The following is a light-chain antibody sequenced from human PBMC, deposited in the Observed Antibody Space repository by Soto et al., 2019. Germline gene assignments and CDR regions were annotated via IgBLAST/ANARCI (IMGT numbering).Light chain of an antibody. CDR3: QQYGNSPRS. CDR1: QSVTRNS. V-gene: IGKV3-20*01. CDR2: DAS. J-gene: IGKJ4*01. Sequence: EIVLTQSPGTLSLSPGERATLSCRPSQSVTRNSVAWYQQRPGQPPRLLIYDASTRATGIPVRFSGSGSGTDFTLTISRLEPEDFAVYYCQQYGNSPRSFGGGTKVEIK.